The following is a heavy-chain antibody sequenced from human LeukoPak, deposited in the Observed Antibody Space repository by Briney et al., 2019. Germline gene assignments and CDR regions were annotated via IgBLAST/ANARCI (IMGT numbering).Heavy chain of an antibody. CDR3: AKGGQLARRWFDP. Sequence: GRSLRLSCAASGFTFDDYAMHWVRQAPGKGLEWVSGISWNSGSIGYADSVKGRFTISRDNAKNSLYLQMNSLRAEDTALYYCAKGGQLARRWFDPWGQGTLVTVSS. CDR1: GFTFDDYA. J-gene: IGHJ5*02. CDR2: ISWNSGSI. D-gene: IGHD6-6*01. V-gene: IGHV3-9*01.